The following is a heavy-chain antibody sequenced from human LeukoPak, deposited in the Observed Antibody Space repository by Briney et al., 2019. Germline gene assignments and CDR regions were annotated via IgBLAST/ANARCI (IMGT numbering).Heavy chain of an antibody. J-gene: IGHJ6*02. V-gene: IGHV3-7*01. D-gene: IGHD2-21*02. CDR1: GFALSAYW. CDR2: IKQDGTVQ. Sequence: GSLRLSCAASGFALSAYWMNWVRQAPGKGLQWLTNIKQDGTVQHYVDSVKGRFTISRDNAKNSLFLQMNSLRAEDTALYYCARDYTATGAMDVWGQGTTVTVS. CDR3: ARDYTATGAMDV.